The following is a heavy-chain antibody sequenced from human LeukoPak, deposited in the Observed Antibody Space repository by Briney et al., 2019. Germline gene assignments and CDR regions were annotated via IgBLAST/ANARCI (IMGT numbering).Heavy chain of an antibody. J-gene: IGHJ4*02. V-gene: IGHV1-18*04. CDR2: ISTYNGNT. CDR1: GYTFTGYY. Sequence: ASVKVSCKASGYTFTGYYMHWVRQAPGQGLEWVGWISTYNGNTFYAQKFEGRVSMTTDTSTNTVYMDLRSLRSDDTAVYYCARAQLSGYDDYFDYWGQGTLVTVSS. D-gene: IGHD5-12*01. CDR3: ARAQLSGYDDYFDY.